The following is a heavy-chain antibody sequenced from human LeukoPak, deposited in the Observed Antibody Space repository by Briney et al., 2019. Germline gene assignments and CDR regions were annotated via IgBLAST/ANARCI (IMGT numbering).Heavy chain of an antibody. CDR1: GYTFTSYG. V-gene: IGHV1-18*01. J-gene: IGHJ6*03. CDR2: ISAYNGNT. Sequence: ASVKVSCKASGYTFTSYGISWARQAPGQGLEWMGWISAYNGNTNYAQKLQGRVTMTTDTSTSTAYMELRSLRSDDTAVYYCARGGKYYYDSSGSYYYYMDVWGKGTTVTISS. CDR3: ARGGKYYYDSSGSYYYYMDV. D-gene: IGHD3-22*01.